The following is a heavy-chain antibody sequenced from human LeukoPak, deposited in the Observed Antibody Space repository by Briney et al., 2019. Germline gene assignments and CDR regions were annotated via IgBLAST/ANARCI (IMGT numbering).Heavy chain of an antibody. CDR1: GGSISSGGYY. CDR3: ARGAGSSQIGYFQH. Sequence: PSETLSLTCTVSGGSISSGGYYWSWIRQHPGKGLEWIGYIYYSGSTYYNPSLKSRVTISVDTSKNRFSLKLSSVTAADTAVYYCARGAGSSQIGYFQHWGQGTLVTVSS. V-gene: IGHV4-31*03. D-gene: IGHD3-10*01. J-gene: IGHJ1*01. CDR2: IYYSGST.